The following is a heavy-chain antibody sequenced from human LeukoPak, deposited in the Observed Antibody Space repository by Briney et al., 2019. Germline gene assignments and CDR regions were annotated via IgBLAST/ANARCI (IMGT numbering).Heavy chain of an antibody. CDR3: ARVAYGCSSTSCYGGVDY. Sequence: SVKVSCKAPGGTFSSYAISWVRQAPGQGLERMGRIIPIFGTANYAQKFQGRVTITADKSTSTAYMELSSLRSDDTAVYYCARVAYGCSSTSCYGGVDYWGQGTLVTVSS. CDR2: IIPIFGTA. J-gene: IGHJ4*02. D-gene: IGHD2-2*01. V-gene: IGHV1-69*06. CDR1: GGTFSSYA.